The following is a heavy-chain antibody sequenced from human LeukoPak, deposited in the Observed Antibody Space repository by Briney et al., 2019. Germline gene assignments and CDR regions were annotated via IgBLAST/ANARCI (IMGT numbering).Heavy chain of an antibody. Sequence: GGSLRLSCAASGFTFSSYWMNWVRQAPGKGLVWVSRINIDGSSTNYADSVKGRFTISRDNAKNTMYLQMNSLRAEDTAVYWCARGYYASGNANNWFDPWGPGTLVTVAS. J-gene: IGHJ5*02. V-gene: IGHV3-74*01. CDR2: INIDGSST. CDR1: GFTFSSYW. CDR3: ARGYYASGNANNWFDP. D-gene: IGHD3-10*01.